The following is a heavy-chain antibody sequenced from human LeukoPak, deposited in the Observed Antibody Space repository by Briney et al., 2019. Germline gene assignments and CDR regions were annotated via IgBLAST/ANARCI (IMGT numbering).Heavy chain of an antibody. D-gene: IGHD3-10*01. CDR2: ISAYNGNT. J-gene: IGHJ4*02. CDR3: ARDLTYGSGIDY. CDR1: VYTFTSYG. Sequence: GASVTVSCKASVYTFTSYGISWVRQAPGQGREGMGWISAYNGNTNYAQKLQGRVTMTTDTSTSTAYMELRSLRSDDTAVYYCARDLTYGSGIDYWGQGTLVTVSS. V-gene: IGHV1-18*01.